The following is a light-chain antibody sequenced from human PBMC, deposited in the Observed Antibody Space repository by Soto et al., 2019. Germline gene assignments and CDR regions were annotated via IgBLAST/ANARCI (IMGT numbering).Light chain of an antibody. J-gene: IGLJ7*01. CDR2: EVT. V-gene: IGLV2-23*02. Sequence: QSALTHPASVSGSPGQSITVSCTGTSSDVGSHNLVSWYQQHPGQAPKLMIYEVTKRPLGVSTRFSASKSGNTASLTISGIQAEDEADYYCCSYGGSRAVFGGGTQLTVL. CDR3: CSYGGSRAV. CDR1: SSDVGSHNL.